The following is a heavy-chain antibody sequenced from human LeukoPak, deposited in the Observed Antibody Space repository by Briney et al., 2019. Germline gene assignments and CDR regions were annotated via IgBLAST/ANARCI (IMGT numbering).Heavy chain of an antibody. CDR3: VRAKDCSGGSCYSYFYYMDV. CDR1: GFTFSSYW. CDR2: IKEDGSEK. Sequence: GGSLRLSYAASGFTFSSYWMSWVRQAPGKGLEWVANIKEDGSEKYYVDSVKGRFIISRDNAKNSLYLQMNSLRAEDTAVYYCVRAKDCSGGSCYSYFYYMDVWGKGTTVTVSS. J-gene: IGHJ6*03. D-gene: IGHD2-15*01. V-gene: IGHV3-7*01.